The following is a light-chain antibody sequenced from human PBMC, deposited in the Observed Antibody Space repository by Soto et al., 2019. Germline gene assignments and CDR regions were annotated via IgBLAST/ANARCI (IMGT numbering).Light chain of an antibody. V-gene: IGLV2-14*01. J-gene: IGLJ2*01. CDR2: DVS. CDR1: SSDVGGYNY. CDR3: SSYTSTSAVV. Sequence: ALTQPASVSGSPGQSITISCTGTSSDVGGYNYVSWYQQHPGKAPKLMIYDVSNRPSGVSNRFSGSKSDNTASLAISGLQAEDEADYYCSSYTSTSAVVFGGGTQLTVL.